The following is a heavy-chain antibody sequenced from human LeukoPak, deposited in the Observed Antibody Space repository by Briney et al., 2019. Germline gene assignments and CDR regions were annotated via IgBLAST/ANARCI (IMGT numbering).Heavy chain of an antibody. V-gene: IGHV3-48*03. Sequence: GGTLRLSCAASGFTFSSYEMNWVRQAPGKGLEWVSYISSSGSTINYADSVKGRFTISRDNAENSLYLQMNSLGAEDTAVYYCAELGITMIGGVWGKGTTVTISS. CDR2: ISSSGSTI. CDR3: AELGITMIGGV. D-gene: IGHD3-10*02. J-gene: IGHJ6*04. CDR1: GFTFSSYE.